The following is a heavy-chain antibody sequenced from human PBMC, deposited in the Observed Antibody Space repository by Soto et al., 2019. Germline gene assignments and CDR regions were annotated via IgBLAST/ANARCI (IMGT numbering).Heavy chain of an antibody. CDR2: IIPIFGTA. D-gene: IGHD3-10*01. Sequence: QVQLVQSGAEVKKPGSSVKVSCKASGGTFSSYAISWVRQAPGQGLEWMGGIIPIFGTANYAQKFQGRVTITADESTSTGDMELSSLSSEDTAVYYCSRMRGISSGSSFDYWGQGTLVTVSS. CDR1: GGTFSSYA. J-gene: IGHJ4*02. CDR3: SRMRGISSGSSFDY. V-gene: IGHV1-69*01.